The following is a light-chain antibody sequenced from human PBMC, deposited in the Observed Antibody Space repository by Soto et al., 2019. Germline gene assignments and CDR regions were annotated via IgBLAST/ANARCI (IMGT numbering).Light chain of an antibody. CDR2: EGS. CDR1: SRDVGSYNL. CDR3: CSYAGSRNPWV. Sequence: QSALTQPASVSGSPGQSITISCTGTSRDVGSYNLVSWYQQHAGKAPKLMIYEGSNRPSGISNRVSGYKSRNTASRTTAGFQAEDEADYYCCSYAGSRNPWVFGVGTAHPVL. V-gene: IGLV2-23*01. J-gene: IGLJ3*02.